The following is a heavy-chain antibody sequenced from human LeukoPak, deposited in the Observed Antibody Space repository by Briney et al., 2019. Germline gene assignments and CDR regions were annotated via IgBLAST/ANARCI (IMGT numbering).Heavy chain of an antibody. V-gene: IGHV5-51*01. J-gene: IGHJ4*02. CDR1: GYRFTSYW. CDR3: ARAIFTMVRGVLYYYFDY. D-gene: IGHD3-10*01. CDR2: IYPGDSDT. Sequence: GESLKISCKGSGYRFTSYWIGWVRQMPGKGLEWMAIIYPGDSDTRYSPSFQGQVTISADKSISTAYLQWSSLKASDTAMYYCARAIFTMVRGVLYYYFDYWGQGTLVTVSS.